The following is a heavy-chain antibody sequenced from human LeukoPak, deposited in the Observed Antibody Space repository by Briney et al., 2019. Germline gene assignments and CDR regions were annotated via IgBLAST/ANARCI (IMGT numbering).Heavy chain of an antibody. J-gene: IGHJ3*02. CDR2: INPSGGST. D-gene: IGHD1-26*01. Sequence: ASVKVSCKASGYTFTSYYMHWVRQAPGQGLEWMGIINPSGGSTSYAQKFQGRVTITRDTSASTAYMELSSLRSEDMAVYYCAREQWELAAFDIWGQGTMVTVSS. V-gene: IGHV1-46*01. CDR1: GYTFTSYY. CDR3: AREQWELAAFDI.